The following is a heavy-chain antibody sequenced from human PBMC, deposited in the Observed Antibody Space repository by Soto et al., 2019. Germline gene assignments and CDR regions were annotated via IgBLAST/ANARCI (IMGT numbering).Heavy chain of an antibody. CDR3: ARGFRNGFNV. V-gene: IGHV3-21*01. J-gene: IGHJ6*02. CDR1: GFTFSGYS. Sequence: EVQLVESGGGLVKPGGSLRLSCVASGFTFSGYSINWVRRAPGKGLEWVSYISGPSIYIYYADSVKGRFTISRDNAKSAVYLQMNSLGAEDTAVYYCARGFRNGFNVWGQGTTVSVSS. CDR2: ISGPSIYI. D-gene: IGHD2-8*01.